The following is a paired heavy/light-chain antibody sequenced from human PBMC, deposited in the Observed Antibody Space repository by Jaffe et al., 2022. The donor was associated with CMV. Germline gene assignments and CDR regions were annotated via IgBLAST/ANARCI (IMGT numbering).Light chain of an antibody. J-gene: IGKJ1*01. CDR3: QQSYSYPWT. CDR2: GAS. Sequence: DIQLTQSPSSLSASVGDRVTITCRATQSFTSSLNWYQHRPGKAPKLLIYGASNLESGVPSRFSGSGSGTDFSLTISSLQPEDFATYYCQQSYSYPWTFGQGTKVEIK. V-gene: IGKV1-39*01. CDR1: QSFTSS.
Heavy chain of an antibody. Sequence: QVQLQESGPGLVKPSETLSLTCTVSGASISRYYWSWIRQPPGKALEWIGFAYYSGGTNYNPSLKSRITLSVDTSKNLFSLKLTSVTAADTAVYYCASQSWSGSFRMYYFDYWGQGTLVTVSS. CDR3: ASQSWSGSFRMYYFDY. CDR1: GASISRYY. J-gene: IGHJ4*02. CDR2: AYYSGGT. D-gene: IGHD1-26*01. V-gene: IGHV4-59*01.